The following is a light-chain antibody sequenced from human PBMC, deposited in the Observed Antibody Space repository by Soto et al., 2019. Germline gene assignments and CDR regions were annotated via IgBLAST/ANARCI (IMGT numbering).Light chain of an antibody. CDR1: QSVSSSY. J-gene: IGKJ1*01. CDR3: QQYGSSPWT. Sequence: IVLTQSPGTLSLSPGERATLSCRASQSVSSSYLAWYQQKPGQAHRLLIYGASSRATGIPDRFSGSGSGTDFTLTIRRLEPEDFAVYYCQQYGSSPWTFGQGTKVDI. CDR2: GAS. V-gene: IGKV3-20*01.